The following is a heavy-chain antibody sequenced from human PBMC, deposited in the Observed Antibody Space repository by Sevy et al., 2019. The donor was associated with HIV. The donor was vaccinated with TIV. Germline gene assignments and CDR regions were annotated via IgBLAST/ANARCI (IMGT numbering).Heavy chain of an antibody. Sequence: GSLRLSCAASGFTFRSHGMPWVRQAPSQGPEWVAVISNEGSNKYYADSVKGRFTISRDNSKNTLYLQMNSLRAEDTAVYYCAKDDIVVVPAASPAPDYWGQGTLVTVSS. D-gene: IGHD2-2*01. CDR1: GFTFRSHG. CDR3: AKDDIVVVPAASPAPDY. J-gene: IGHJ4*02. V-gene: IGHV3-30*18. CDR2: ISNEGSNK.